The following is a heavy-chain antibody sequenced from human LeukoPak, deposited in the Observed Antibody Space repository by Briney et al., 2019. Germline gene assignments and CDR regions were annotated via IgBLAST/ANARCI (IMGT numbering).Heavy chain of an antibody. Sequence: SETLSLTCTVSGGSINSDYWNWIRHPPGKGLEWIGYIYYSGITNYNPSLKSRVTISVDTSKNQFSLKLSSVTAADTAVYYCARGGGGSNFDYWGQGTLVTVSS. J-gene: IGHJ4*02. CDR1: GGSINSDY. D-gene: IGHD3-16*01. CDR2: IYYSGIT. CDR3: ARGGGGSNFDY. V-gene: IGHV4-59*01.